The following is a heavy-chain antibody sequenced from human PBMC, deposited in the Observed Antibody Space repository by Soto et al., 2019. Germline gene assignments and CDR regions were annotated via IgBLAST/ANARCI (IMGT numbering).Heavy chain of an antibody. J-gene: IGHJ5*02. CDR3: ARDAFGKSNH. D-gene: IGHD3-10*01. Sequence: GGSLRLSCAASGFTFSGYWMHWVRQAPGKGLVWVSRMNGDGSDSTYADSVKGRFTISRDNAKNTLHLQMNSLRDEDTAVYYCARDAFGKSNHWGQGTLVTVSS. CDR2: MNGDGSDS. V-gene: IGHV3-74*03. CDR1: GFTFSGYW.